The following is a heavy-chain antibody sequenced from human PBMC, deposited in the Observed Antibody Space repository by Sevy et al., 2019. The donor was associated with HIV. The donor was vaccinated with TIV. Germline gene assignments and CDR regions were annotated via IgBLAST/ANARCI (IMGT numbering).Heavy chain of an antibody. J-gene: IGHJ6*02. V-gene: IGHV3-74*01. Sequence: GRSLRLSCAASGFTLSSHWMFWVRQSPGKGLVWVSHINSHGTITNYADSVRGRFTVSRDNAKNTVHLQMDSLRAEDTAFYYCARGQVLRFFDWPTYGLDVWGQGTAVTVSS. CDR3: ARGQVLRFFDWPTYGLDV. CDR2: INSHGTIT. D-gene: IGHD3-3*01. CDR1: GFTLSSHW.